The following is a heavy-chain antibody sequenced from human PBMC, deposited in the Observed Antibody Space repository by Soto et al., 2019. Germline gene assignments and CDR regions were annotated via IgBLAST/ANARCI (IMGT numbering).Heavy chain of an antibody. CDR2: ISPMFGAA. CDR1: GGTFNTYA. CDR3: AREVHVHIPAFGY. J-gene: IGHJ4*02. D-gene: IGHD3-10*02. V-gene: IGHV1-69*19. Sequence: QVQLVQSGAEMKKPGSSMKVSCQSSGGTFNTYAMNWVRQAPGQGPEWMGDISPMFGAANYAPKFQGRVTITADESTGTSYMQLSSLTSEDTALYFCAREVHVHIPAFGYWGQGTLVTVSS.